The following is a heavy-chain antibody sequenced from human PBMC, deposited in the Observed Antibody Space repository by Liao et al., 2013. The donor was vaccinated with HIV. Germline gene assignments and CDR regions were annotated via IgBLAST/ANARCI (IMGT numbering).Heavy chain of an antibody. CDR1: GGSFSGYY. CDR3: ARGYYYDSSGYYYLSLFDY. Sequence: QVQLQQWGAGLLKPSETLSLTCAVYGGSFSGYYWSWIRQPPGKGLEWIGEINHSGSTNYNPSLKSRVTISVDTSKNQFSLKLSSVTAADTAVYYCARGYYYDSSGYYYLSLFDYWGPGNPGHRLL. CDR2: INHSGST. V-gene: IGHV4-34*01. J-gene: IGHJ4*02. D-gene: IGHD3-22*01.